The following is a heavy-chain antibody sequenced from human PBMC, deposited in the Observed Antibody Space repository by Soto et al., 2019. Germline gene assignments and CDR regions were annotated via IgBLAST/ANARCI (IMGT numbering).Heavy chain of an antibody. CDR3: ARRYYADSSGYPFDP. CDR2: IYYSGST. J-gene: IGHJ5*02. V-gene: IGHV4-39*01. D-gene: IGHD3-22*01. Sequence: SETLSLTCSVSGCSISSSSYFWCWILHPPGKGLEWIGSIYYSGSTYYNPSLKSRVTVSVDTSKNQFSLKLSSVTAADTAVYYCARRYYADSSGYPFDPWGQGTLVTVAS. CDR1: GCSISSSSYF.